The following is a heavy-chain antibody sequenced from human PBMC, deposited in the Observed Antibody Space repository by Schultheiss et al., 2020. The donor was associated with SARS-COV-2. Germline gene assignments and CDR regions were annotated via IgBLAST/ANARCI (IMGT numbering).Heavy chain of an antibody. J-gene: IGHJ4*02. CDR2: ISYDGSNK. CDR1: GFTSSLYA. D-gene: IGHD7-27*01. V-gene: IGHV3-30*04. CDR3: ARDGNWGLDY. Sequence: GESLKISCAASGFTSSLYAMHWVRQAPGKGLEWVAVISYDGSNKYYADSVKGRFTISRDNSKNTLYLQMNSLRAEDTAVYYCARDGNWGLDYWGQGTLVTVSS.